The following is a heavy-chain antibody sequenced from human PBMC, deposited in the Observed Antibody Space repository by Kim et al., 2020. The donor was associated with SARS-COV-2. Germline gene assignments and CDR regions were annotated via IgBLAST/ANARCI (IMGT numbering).Heavy chain of an antibody. D-gene: IGHD7-27*01. CDR1: GGSISSGGYY. CDR2: IYYSGST. J-gene: IGHJ4*02. CDR3: ARVRLGAFDY. V-gene: IGHV4-31*03. Sequence: SETLSLTCTVSGGSISSGGYYWSWIRQHPGKGLEWIGYIYYSGSTYYNPSLKSRVTISVDTSKNQFTLKLSSVTAADTAVYYCARVRLGAFDYWGQGTLVTVSS.